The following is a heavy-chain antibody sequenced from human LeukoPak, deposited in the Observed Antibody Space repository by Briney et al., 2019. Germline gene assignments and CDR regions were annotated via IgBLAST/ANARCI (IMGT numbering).Heavy chain of an antibody. CDR1: GFTFSSYG. V-gene: IGHV3-30*18. D-gene: IGHD2-15*01. CDR3: AKESGGGGTYYYYGMDV. Sequence: PGGSLRLSCAASGFTFSSYGMHWVRQAPGKGLEWVAVISYDGSNKYYADSVKGRFTISRDNSKNTLYLQMNSLRAEDTAVYYCAKESGGGGTYYYYGMDVWGQGTTVTVSS. J-gene: IGHJ6*02. CDR2: ISYDGSNK.